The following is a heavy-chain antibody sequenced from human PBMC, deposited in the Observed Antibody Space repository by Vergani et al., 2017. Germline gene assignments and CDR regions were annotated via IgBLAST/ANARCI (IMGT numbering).Heavy chain of an antibody. J-gene: IGHJ4*02. D-gene: IGHD3-10*01. CDR1: GGSFSSYY. Sequence: QVQLQQWGAGLLKPSETLSLTCAVYGGSFSSYYWSWIRQPPGKGLEWMGYVSFRGDTLYDPSVKGRMTISLNTSSNQFSLYLTSVTAADTAVYYCARSRIYYGAGSPDYWGQGTLVTVSS. CDR2: VSFRGDT. CDR3: ARSRIYYGAGSPDY. V-gene: IGHV4-34*11.